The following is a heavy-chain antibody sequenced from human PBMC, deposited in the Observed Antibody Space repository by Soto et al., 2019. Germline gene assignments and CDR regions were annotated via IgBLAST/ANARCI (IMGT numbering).Heavy chain of an antibody. V-gene: IGHV4-31*03. CDR2: IYYSGST. J-gene: IGHJ4*02. CDR3: ALARSSSSLDF. Sequence: SETLSLTCTVSGGSISSGGYYWSWIRQHPGKGLEWIGYIYYSGSTYYNPSLMGRVTISVDTSKNQFSLKLTSVTAADTAVYYCALARSSSSLDFWGQRTLVTVSS. D-gene: IGHD6-13*01. CDR1: GGSISSGGYY.